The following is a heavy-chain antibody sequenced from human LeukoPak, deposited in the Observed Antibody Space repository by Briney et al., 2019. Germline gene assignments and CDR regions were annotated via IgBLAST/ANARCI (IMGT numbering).Heavy chain of an antibody. D-gene: IGHD3-10*01. CDR3: ARASVDDYFDY. J-gene: IGHJ4*02. CDR2: TIPIFGTA. V-gene: IGHV1-69*01. Sequence: SVNVSCKASGGTFSSYAISWVRQAPGQGLEWMGGTIPIFGTANYAQKFQGRVTITADESTSTAYMELSSLRSEETAVYYCARASVDDYFDYWGQGTLVTVSS. CDR1: GGTFSSYA.